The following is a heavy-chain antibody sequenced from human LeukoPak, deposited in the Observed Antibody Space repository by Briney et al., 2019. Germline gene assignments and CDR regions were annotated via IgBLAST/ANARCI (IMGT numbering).Heavy chain of an antibody. V-gene: IGHV3-30*18. J-gene: IGHJ4*02. CDR1: GFTFSSYG. D-gene: IGHD5-24*01. Sequence: GGSLRLSCAASGFTFSSYGMHWVRQAPGKGLEWVAVISYDGSNKYYADSVKGRFTISRDNSKNTLYLQMNSLRAEDTAVYYGAKNTVKGANPETINYWGKEPLVTVSS. CDR2: ISYDGSNK. CDR3: AKNTVKGANPETINY.